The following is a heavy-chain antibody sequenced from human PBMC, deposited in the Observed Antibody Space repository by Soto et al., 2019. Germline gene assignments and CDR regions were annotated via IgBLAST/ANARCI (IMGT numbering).Heavy chain of an antibody. V-gene: IGHV4-30-2*01. CDR1: GGSISSGGYS. CDR2: IYHSGST. D-gene: IGHD3-10*01. J-gene: IGHJ4*02. CDR3: ARGEVRGVIAY. Sequence: SETLSLTCAVSGGSISSGGYSLSWIRQPPGKGLEWIGYIYHSGSTYYNPSLKSRVTISVDRSKNQFSLKLSSVTAADTAVYYCARGEVRGVIAYWGEGTLVTVS.